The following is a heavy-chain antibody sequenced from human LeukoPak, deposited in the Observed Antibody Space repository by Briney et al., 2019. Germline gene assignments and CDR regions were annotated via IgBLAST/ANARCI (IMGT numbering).Heavy chain of an antibody. CDR3: ARVGRYCSSTSCYTPLGRKKNAFDI. CDR2: IYHSGST. Sequence: SGTLSLTCAVSGGSISSSNWWSGVRPPPGKGLEWIGEIYHSGSTNYNPSLKSRVTISVDKSKNQFSLKLSSVTAADTAVYYCARVGRYCSSTSCYTPLGRKKNAFDIWGQGTMVTVSS. D-gene: IGHD2-2*02. CDR1: GGSISSSNW. J-gene: IGHJ3*02. V-gene: IGHV4-4*02.